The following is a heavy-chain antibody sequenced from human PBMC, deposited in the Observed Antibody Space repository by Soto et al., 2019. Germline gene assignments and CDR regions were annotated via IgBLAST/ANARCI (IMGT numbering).Heavy chain of an antibody. CDR1: GFTFSSYG. J-gene: IGHJ4*02. Sequence: QVQLVESGGGVVQPGRSPRLSCAASGFTFSSYGMHWVRQAPGKGLEWVAVIWYDGSNKYYADSVKGRFTISRDNSKNTLYLQMNSLRAEDTAVYYCARGGFLEWLLYFDYWGQGTLVTVSS. CDR3: ARGGFLEWLLYFDY. CDR2: IWYDGSNK. D-gene: IGHD3-3*01. V-gene: IGHV3-33*01.